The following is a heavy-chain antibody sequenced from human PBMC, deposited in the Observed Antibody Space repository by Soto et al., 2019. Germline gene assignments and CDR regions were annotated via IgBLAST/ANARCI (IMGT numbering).Heavy chain of an antibody. Sequence: GGSLRLSCAASGFTFYSYAMNWVRQAPGKGLEWVALIRGSGGITYYADSVKGRFTISRDNSKNTLFLQMNSLRAEDTAVYFCAKASYDILTGYSPDYWGQGTLVTVSS. V-gene: IGHV3-23*01. J-gene: IGHJ4*02. CDR3: AKASYDILTGYSPDY. D-gene: IGHD3-9*01. CDR1: GFTFYSYA. CDR2: IRGSGGIT.